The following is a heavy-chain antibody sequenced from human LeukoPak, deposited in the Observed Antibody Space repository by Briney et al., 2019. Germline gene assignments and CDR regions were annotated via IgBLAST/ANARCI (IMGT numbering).Heavy chain of an antibody. J-gene: IGHJ3*02. Sequence: GGSLRLSCAASGFTFSSYAMSWVRQAPGKGLEWVSAISGSGGSTYYADSVKGRFTISRDNSKNTLFLQVNSLRAEDTAVYYCAKGRYYYDSSDAFDIWGQGTMVTVSS. CDR1: GFTFSSYA. D-gene: IGHD3-22*01. CDR2: ISGSGGST. V-gene: IGHV3-23*01. CDR3: AKGRYYYDSSDAFDI.